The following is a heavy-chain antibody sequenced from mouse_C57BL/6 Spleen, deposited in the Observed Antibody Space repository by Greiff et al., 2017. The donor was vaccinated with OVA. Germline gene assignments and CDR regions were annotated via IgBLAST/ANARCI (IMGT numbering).Heavy chain of an antibody. D-gene: IGHD4-1*01. V-gene: IGHV5-4*01. CDR2: ISDGGSYT. CDR1: GFTFSSYA. Sequence: EVKLVESGGGLVKPGGSLKLSCAASGFTFSSYAMSWVRQTPEKRLEWVATISDGGSYTYYPDNVKGRFTISRDNAKNNLYLQMSHLKSEDTAMYYCARDSWDGAYWGQGTLVTVSA. J-gene: IGHJ3*01. CDR3: ARDSWDGAY.